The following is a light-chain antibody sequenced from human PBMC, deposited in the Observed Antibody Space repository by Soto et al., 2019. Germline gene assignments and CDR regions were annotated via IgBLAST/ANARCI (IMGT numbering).Light chain of an antibody. V-gene: IGKV1-39*01. CDR2: AAS. J-gene: IGKJ1*01. CDR3: QQSYSTPRT. CDR1: QSISSY. Sequence: DIQMTQSPSSLSASVGDRVNITFRASQSISSYLNWYQQKPGKAPKLLIYAASSLQSGVPSRFSGSGSGTDFTLTISSLQPEDFATYYCQQSYSTPRTFGQGTKVDIK.